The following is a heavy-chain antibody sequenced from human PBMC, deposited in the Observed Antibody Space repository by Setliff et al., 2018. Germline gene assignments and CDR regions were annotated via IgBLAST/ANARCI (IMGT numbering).Heavy chain of an antibody. Sequence: GGSLRLFCAASGFMFGSYAMHWVRQSPGKGLEWVAVISYDGSHQYYADSVRGRFTTSRDNSKNTLFLQMNSLRSEDTAIYSCARDGKQFYYDSTGYYRNWFDPWGQGTLVTVSS. CDR1: GFMFGSYA. J-gene: IGHJ5*02. CDR3: ARDGKQFYYDSTGYYRNWFDP. CDR2: ISYDGSHQ. V-gene: IGHV3-30*04. D-gene: IGHD3-22*01.